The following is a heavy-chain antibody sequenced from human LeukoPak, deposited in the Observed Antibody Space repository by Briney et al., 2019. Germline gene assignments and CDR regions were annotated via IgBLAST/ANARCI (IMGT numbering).Heavy chain of an antibody. Sequence: GGSLRLSCAASGFTFSSYGMHWVRQAPGKGLEWVAFIRYDGSDKYYADSVKGRFTISRDNSKNTLYLQMNGLRAEDTAVYYSAKDQRGVCYMSWGQGTLVTVSS. D-gene: IGHD2-8*01. V-gene: IGHV3-30*02. CDR3: AKDQRGVCYMS. J-gene: IGHJ4*02. CDR1: GFTFSSYG. CDR2: IRYDGSDK.